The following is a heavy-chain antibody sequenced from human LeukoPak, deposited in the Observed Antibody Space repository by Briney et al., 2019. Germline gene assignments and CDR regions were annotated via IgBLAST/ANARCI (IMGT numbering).Heavy chain of an antibody. CDR1: GFTLSSYW. CDR3: AGEQDSGYDHWGYDY. CDR2: IKQDGSEK. Sequence: PGGSLRLSCAASGFTLSSYWMSWVRQAPGKGLEWVANIKQDGSEKYYVDSVKGRFTISRDNAKNSLYLQMNSLRAEDTAVYYCAGEQDSGYDHWGYDYWGQGTLVTVSS. J-gene: IGHJ4*02. V-gene: IGHV3-7*01. D-gene: IGHD5-12*01.